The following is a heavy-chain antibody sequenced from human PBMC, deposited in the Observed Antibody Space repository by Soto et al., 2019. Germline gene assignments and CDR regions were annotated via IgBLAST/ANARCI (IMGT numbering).Heavy chain of an antibody. J-gene: IGHJ5*02. CDR2: LYWNDAK. D-gene: IGHD1-26*01. V-gene: IGHV2-5*01. CDR1: GFSSSTNGVC. Sequence: QTTWKESGPTLVKPTQPLTLICGFSGFSSSTNGVCVGWFRLSSGKALERLALLYWNDAKRYSPSLKSRLTTTKAPSPNQVILTMPHLYPLDTAKYYCARDCAIVPRFFSPWGQEPVVTVSS. CDR3: ARDCAIVPRFFSP.